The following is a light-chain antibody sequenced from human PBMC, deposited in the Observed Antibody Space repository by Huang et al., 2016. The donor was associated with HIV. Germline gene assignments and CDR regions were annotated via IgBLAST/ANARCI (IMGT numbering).Light chain of an antibody. CDR2: AAS. CDR1: QTISTF. CDR3: QQTSSVPLT. J-gene: IGKJ4*01. Sequence: DIQMTQSPSSLSASVGDRISITCRASQTISTFLNWYQQQPGKAPKLLIYAASNLQSGVSSRFSGTGSGTHFTLTVTGLQPDDLATYFCQQTSSVPLTFGGGTRVE. V-gene: IGKV1-39*01.